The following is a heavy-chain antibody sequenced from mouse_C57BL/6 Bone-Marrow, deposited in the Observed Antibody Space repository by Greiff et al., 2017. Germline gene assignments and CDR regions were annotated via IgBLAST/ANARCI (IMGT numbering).Heavy chain of an antibody. CDR1: GYAFSSSW. Sequence: QVQLQQSGPELVKPGASVKISCKASGYAFSSSWMNWVKQRPGKGLEWIGRIYPGDGDTNYNGKFKGKATLTADKSSSTAYMQLSSLRSEDAAVYCCARVLRLAYWGQGTLVTVSA. CDR2: IYPGDGDT. CDR3: ARVLRLAY. D-gene: IGHD1-2*01. V-gene: IGHV1-82*01. J-gene: IGHJ3*01.